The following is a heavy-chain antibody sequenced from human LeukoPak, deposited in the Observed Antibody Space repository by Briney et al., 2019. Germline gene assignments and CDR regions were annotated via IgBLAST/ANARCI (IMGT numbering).Heavy chain of an antibody. D-gene: IGHD3-3*01. CDR2: IKSKTDGGTT. V-gene: IGHV3-15*01. J-gene: IGHJ4*02. Sequence: GGSLRLSCAASGFTFSNAWMSWVRQAPGKGLEWVGRIKSKTDGGTTDYAAPVKGRFTISRDDSKNTLYLQMNSLKTEDTAVYYCTTGRFLEWFQGFDYWGQRTLVTVSS. CDR3: TTGRFLEWFQGFDY. CDR1: GFTFSNAW.